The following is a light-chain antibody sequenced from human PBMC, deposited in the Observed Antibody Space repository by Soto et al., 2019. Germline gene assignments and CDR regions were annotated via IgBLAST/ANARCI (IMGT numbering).Light chain of an antibody. CDR2: DAS. CDR3: QQYDDFPLT. CDR1: QNINKY. J-gene: IGKJ5*01. Sequence: DIEMTQSPSSLSASVGDRVTITCQASQNINKYLNWFQQKTGRAPKLLIYDASNLENGVSSRFSGNGSETQFTFTISSLKPDDIATYYCQQYDDFPLTFGQGTRLDIK. V-gene: IGKV1-33*01.